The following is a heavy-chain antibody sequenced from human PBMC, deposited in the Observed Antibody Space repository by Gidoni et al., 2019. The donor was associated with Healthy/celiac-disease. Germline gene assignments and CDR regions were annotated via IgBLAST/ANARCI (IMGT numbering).Heavy chain of an antibody. J-gene: IGHJ6*02. CDR2: IYSGGST. V-gene: IGHV3-53*02. CDR1: GFTASSNY. Sequence: EVQLVETGGGLSQPGGSLRLSCAASGFTASSNYMIWVRQAPGKGLEWVSVIYSGGSTYYADSVKGRFTISRDNSKNTLYLQMNSLRAEDTAVYYCARDPSTPNYYYGMDVWGQGTTVTVSS. CDR3: ARDPSTPNYYYGMDV. D-gene: IGHD2-2*01.